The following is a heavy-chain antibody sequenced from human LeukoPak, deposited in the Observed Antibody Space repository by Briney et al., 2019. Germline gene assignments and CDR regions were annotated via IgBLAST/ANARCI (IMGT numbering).Heavy chain of an antibody. D-gene: IGHD3-3*01. CDR2: MNPNSGNT. V-gene: IGHV1-8*01. CDR1: GYTFTSYD. J-gene: IGHJ5*02. Sequence: ASVTVSCKASGYTFTSYDINWVRQGTGQGLEWMGLMNPNSGNTGYAQKFQGRVTMTRNTSISTAYMELSSLRSEDTAVYYCARAIFGVVVNWFDPWGQGTLVTVSS. CDR3: ARAIFGVVVNWFDP.